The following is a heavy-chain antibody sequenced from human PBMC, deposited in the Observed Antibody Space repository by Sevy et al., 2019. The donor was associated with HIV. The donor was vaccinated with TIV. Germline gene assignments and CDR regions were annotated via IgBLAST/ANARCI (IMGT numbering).Heavy chain of an antibody. J-gene: IGHJ4*02. CDR2: LSFGCGEI. D-gene: IGHD2-8*01. CDR3: AREGCTKPHDY. CDR1: GFTFSKYS. Sequence: GGSLRLSCAASGFTFSKYSMSWVRQPPGKGLEWVSTLSFGCGEINHADSMKGRFIISRDNSKNSLYLQMNNLRAEDTAVYYCAREGCTKPHDYWGQGTLVTVSS. V-gene: IGHV3-23*01.